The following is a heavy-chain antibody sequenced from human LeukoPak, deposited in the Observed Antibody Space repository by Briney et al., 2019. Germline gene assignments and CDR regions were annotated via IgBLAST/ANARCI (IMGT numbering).Heavy chain of an antibody. Sequence: GGSLRLSCAASGFTFSSYAMSWVRQAPGKGLEWVSAISGSGGSTYYADSVKGRFTISRDNSKNTLYLQMNSLRAEDTAVYYCAKDLSQWLVPHYFDYWGQGTLVTVSS. V-gene: IGHV3-23*01. CDR3: AKDLSQWLVPHYFDY. D-gene: IGHD6-19*01. CDR2: ISGSGGST. CDR1: GFTFSSYA. J-gene: IGHJ4*02.